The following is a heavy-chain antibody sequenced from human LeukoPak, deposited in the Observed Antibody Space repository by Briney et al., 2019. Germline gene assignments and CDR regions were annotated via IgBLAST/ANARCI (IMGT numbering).Heavy chain of an antibody. Sequence: SETLSLTCTVSGVSIRSYYWSWIRQPPGKGLEWIGHIYYSGCTNYNPSLKSRVTISVDTSKNQFSLKLSSVTAADTAVYYCATGGAYSGSYYGYWGQGTLVTVSS. V-gene: IGHV4-59*01. CDR1: GVSIRSYY. CDR2: IYYSGCT. CDR3: ATGGAYSGSYYGY. J-gene: IGHJ4*02. D-gene: IGHD1-26*01.